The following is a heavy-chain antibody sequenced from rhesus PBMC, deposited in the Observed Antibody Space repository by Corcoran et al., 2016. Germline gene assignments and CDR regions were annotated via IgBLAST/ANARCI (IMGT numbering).Heavy chain of an antibody. CDR3: AKAGYCTSTTCYLLSLDV. D-gene: IGHD2-2*01. J-gene: IGHJ5-2*02. CDR1: GFTFSSYG. Sequence: EVQLVETGGGLVQPGGSLKLSCAASGFTFSSYGMSWVRQAPGKGLEGVSTINTGGGRPNYADSVKGRFTLSRDNSKNTLSLEMNSLRAEDTAVYYCAKAGYCTSTTCYLLSLDVWGRGVLVTVSS. V-gene: IGHV3S5*01. CDR2: INTGGGRP.